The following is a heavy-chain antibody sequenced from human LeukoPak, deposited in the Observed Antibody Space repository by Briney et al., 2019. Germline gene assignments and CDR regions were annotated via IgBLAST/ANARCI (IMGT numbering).Heavy chain of an antibody. J-gene: IGHJ3*01. Sequence: GGSLRHSCAASGFTFISGTTNLARQAPGKALEWVSSLSGSGRLIWYAGSVKGRFTISIDNAANSLFLQMNSLRVEDTAVYYSGRDLQTGLAFDAWGQGTVVTVSS. D-gene: IGHD7-27*01. CDR1: GFTFISGT. V-gene: IGHV3-21*06. CDR3: GRDLQTGLAFDA. CDR2: LSGSGRLI.